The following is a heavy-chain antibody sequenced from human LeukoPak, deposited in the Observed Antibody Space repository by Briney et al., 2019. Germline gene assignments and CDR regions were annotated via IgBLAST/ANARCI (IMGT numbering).Heavy chain of an antibody. CDR2: IYRDGSI. CDR1: GFTVSSNY. V-gene: IGHV3-53*01. Sequence: GGSLRLSCAASGFTVSSNYMNWVRQAPGKGLEWVSVIYRDGSIYYAESVKGRFIISRDTSRNTLYLQMNTLRAEDTAVYYCARVGSGSYYWALDIWGQGTMVTVSS. J-gene: IGHJ3*02. CDR3: ARVGSGSYYWALDI. D-gene: IGHD1-26*01.